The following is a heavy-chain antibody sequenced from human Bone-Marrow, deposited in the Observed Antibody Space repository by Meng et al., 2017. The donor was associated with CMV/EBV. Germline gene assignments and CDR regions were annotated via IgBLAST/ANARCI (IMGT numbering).Heavy chain of an antibody. J-gene: IGHJ4*02. CDR2: MNHRRSA. V-gene: IGHV4-30-2*01. Sequence: LRLSCTVSGGSISSGGYYWSWIRQHPGKGLEWIGEMNHRRSANYNPSLKSRATISVDKSKSQFSLKLNSLTAADTAVYYCARGRGRLDYWGQGMLVTVSS. CDR3: ARGRGRLDY. CDR1: GGSISSGGYY. D-gene: IGHD3-10*01.